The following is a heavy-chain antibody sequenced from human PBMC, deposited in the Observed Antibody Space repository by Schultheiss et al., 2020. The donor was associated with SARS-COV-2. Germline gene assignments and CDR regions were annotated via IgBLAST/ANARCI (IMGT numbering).Heavy chain of an antibody. Sequence: SETLSLSCAVSGGSISSSHWWSWVRQPPGKGLEWIGYIYYSGSTNYNPSLKSRVTISVDTSKNQFSLKLSSVTAADSAVYYCARFGRFAGYGMDVWGQGTTVTVSS. CDR2: IYYSGST. CDR1: GGSISSSHW. D-gene: IGHD3-3*01. V-gene: IGHV4-4*02. J-gene: IGHJ6*02. CDR3: ARFGRFAGYGMDV.